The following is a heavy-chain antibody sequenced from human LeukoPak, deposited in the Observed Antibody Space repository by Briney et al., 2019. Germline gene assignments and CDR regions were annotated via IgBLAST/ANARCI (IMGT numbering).Heavy chain of an antibody. D-gene: IGHD3-16*01. CDR1: GGSISTYY. CDR3: ARDLGGGAVYDY. V-gene: IGHV4-59*01. J-gene: IGHJ4*02. CDR2: IYYSGST. Sequence: SETLSLTCTVSGGSISTYYWSWIRQPPGKGLEWIGYIYYSGSTNYNPSLKSRVTISVDTSKNQFSLKLSSVTAADTAVYYCARDLGGGAVYDYWGQGTLVTVSS.